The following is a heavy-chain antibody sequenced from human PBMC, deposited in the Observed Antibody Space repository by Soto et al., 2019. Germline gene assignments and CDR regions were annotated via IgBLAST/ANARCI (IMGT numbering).Heavy chain of an antibody. CDR2: ISSSSSTI. V-gene: IGHV3-48*02. D-gene: IGHD3-22*01. J-gene: IGHJ4*02. Sequence: GGSLRLSCAASGFTFSSYSMNWVRQAPGKGLEWVSYISSSSSTIYYADSVKGRFTISRDNAKNSLYLQMNSLRDEDTAVYYCARDPQDDSSGYYHRPHHPYYFDYWGQGTLVTVSS. CDR1: GFTFSSYS. CDR3: ARDPQDDSSGYYHRPHHPYYFDY.